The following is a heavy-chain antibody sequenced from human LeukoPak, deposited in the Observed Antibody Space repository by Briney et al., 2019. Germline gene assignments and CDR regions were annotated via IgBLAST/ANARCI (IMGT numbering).Heavy chain of an antibody. J-gene: IGHJ4*02. V-gene: IGHV4-59*08. CDR1: TGSISSDY. CDR3: ARHEDGTTLDH. D-gene: IGHD1-7*01. Sequence: SETLSLTCTVSTGSISSDYWSWIRQPPGKGLEWIGSIYYSGSTNHNASLKSRVTMSVDTSKNQISLKLSSVTAADTAVYYCARHEDGTTLDHWGQGTLVTVSS. CDR2: IYYSGST.